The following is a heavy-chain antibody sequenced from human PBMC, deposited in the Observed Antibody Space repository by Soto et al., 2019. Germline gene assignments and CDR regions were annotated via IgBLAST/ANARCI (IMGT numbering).Heavy chain of an antibody. J-gene: IGHJ6*03. Sequence: QVQMQESGPGLVKPSETLSLTCTVSGDSVRNQYWSWIRRPPGRVLEWIGYIYRSGSTKYHPSLKSRLTISVDTSKNQVSLKLSSVTAADTAVYYCARTLDYGHMDVWGKGTTVTVSS. CDR2: IYRSGST. D-gene: IGHD3-16*01. CDR1: GDSVRNQY. CDR3: ARTLDYGHMDV. V-gene: IGHV4-4*09.